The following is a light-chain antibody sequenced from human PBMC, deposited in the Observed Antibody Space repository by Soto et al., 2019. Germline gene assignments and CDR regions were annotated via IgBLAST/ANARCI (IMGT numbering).Light chain of an antibody. CDR1: QGISSW. Sequence: DIQMTQSPSTLSASVGDRFTITWRSSQGISSWLAWYQQKPGKAPKLLIYAASSLQSGVPSRFSGSGSGTEFTLTISSLQPDDFATYYCQQYNSYSPWTFGQGTKVDI. J-gene: IGKJ1*01. V-gene: IGKV1-5*01. CDR2: AAS. CDR3: QQYNSYSPWT.